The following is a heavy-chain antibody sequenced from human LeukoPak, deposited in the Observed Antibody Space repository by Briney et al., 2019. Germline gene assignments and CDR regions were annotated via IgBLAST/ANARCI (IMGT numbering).Heavy chain of an antibody. J-gene: IGHJ5*02. D-gene: IGHD2-2*01. Sequence: GGSLGLSCAASGLTFSSYGMHWVRQAPGKGLEWVAVISYDGTIRNHADSVKGRFTISRDNSKNTLYLQMNSLTAEDTALYYCAKGGCSSTTCYLANPWGQGTLVTVSS. CDR2: ISYDGTIR. V-gene: IGHV3-30*18. CDR3: AKGGCSSTTCYLANP. CDR1: GLTFSSYG.